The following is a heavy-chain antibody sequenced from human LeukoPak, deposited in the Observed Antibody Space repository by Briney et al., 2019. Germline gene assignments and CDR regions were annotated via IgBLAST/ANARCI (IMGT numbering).Heavy chain of an antibody. CDR3: TRRVSATRWFDP. CDR2: INSDGSTT. V-gene: IGHV3-74*01. D-gene: IGHD2-15*01. Sequence: GGSLRLSCAASGFTFSIYWMHWVCQAPGKGLVWVSRINSDGSTTNYADSVKGRFTISRDNAENTLYLQMNSLRVEDTAVYYCTRRVSATRWFDPWGQGTLVTVSS. CDR1: GFTFSIYW. J-gene: IGHJ5*02.